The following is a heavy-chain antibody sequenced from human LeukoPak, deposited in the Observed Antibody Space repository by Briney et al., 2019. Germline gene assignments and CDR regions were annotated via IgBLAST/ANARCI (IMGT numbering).Heavy chain of an antibody. Sequence: GGSLRLSCAASGFTFSSYAMHWVRQAPGKGLEWVAVISYDGSNKYYADSVKGRFTISRDNSKNTLYLQMNSLRAEDTAVYYCARRGHGYGSPFDYWGQGTLVTVSS. J-gene: IGHJ4*02. CDR2: ISYDGSNK. CDR3: ARRGHGYGSPFDY. CDR1: GFTFSSYA. V-gene: IGHV3-30-3*01. D-gene: IGHD5-18*01.